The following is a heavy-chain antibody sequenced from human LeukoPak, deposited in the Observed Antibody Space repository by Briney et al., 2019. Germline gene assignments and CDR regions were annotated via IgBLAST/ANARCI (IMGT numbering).Heavy chain of an antibody. CDR3: AREYKIQPGAFDI. J-gene: IGHJ3*02. CDR2: IYYSGST. V-gene: IGHV4-61*08. D-gene: IGHD5-18*01. CDR1: GGSISSGDYY. Sequence: SETLSLTCTVSGGSISSGDYYWSWIRQPPGKGLEWIGYIYYSGSTNYNPSLKSRVTISVDTSKNQFSLKLSSVTAADTAVYYCAREYKIQPGAFDIWGQGTMVTVSS.